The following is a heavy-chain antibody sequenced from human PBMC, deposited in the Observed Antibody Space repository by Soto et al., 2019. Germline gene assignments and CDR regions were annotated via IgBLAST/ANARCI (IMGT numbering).Heavy chain of an antibody. Sequence: LSLTCAVYGGSFSGYYWSWIRQPPGKGLEWIGEINHSGSTNYNPSLKSRVTISVDTSKNQFSLKLSSVTAADTAVYYCAREARGYSYGPSRGYWFDPWGQGTLVTVSS. D-gene: IGHD5-18*01. CDR1: GGSFSGYY. CDR2: INHSGST. J-gene: IGHJ5*02. V-gene: IGHV4-34*01. CDR3: AREARGYSYGPSRGYWFDP.